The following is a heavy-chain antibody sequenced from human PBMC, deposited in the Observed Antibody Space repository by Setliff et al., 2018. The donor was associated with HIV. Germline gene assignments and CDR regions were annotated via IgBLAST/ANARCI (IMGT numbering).Heavy chain of an antibody. V-gene: IGHV5-51*01. CDR1: GYNFTSYW. Sequence: GESLKISCKGSGYNFTSYWIGWVRQMPGKGLEWMGIIYPGDSDTRYSPSFQGQVTISADKSISTAYLQWSSLKASDTAMYYCARHGYCSGTSCSEYYYYYGMDVWGQGTTVTVSS. D-gene: IGHD2-2*03. J-gene: IGHJ6*02. CDR2: IYPGDSDT. CDR3: ARHGYCSGTSCSEYYYYYGMDV.